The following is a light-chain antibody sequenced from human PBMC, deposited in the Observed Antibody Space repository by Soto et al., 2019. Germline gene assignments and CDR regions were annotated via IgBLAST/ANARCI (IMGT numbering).Light chain of an antibody. CDR1: QSISSW. CDR3: QQYKSYPYT. CDR2: DAS. Sequence: DIQMTQSPPTLSASVGDRVTITCRASQSISSWLAWYQQKPGKAPKVLIYDASSLESGVPSRFSGSGSGTEFTLTISSLQPDDFATYYCQQYKSYPYTFGQGTKLESK. J-gene: IGKJ2*01. V-gene: IGKV1-5*01.